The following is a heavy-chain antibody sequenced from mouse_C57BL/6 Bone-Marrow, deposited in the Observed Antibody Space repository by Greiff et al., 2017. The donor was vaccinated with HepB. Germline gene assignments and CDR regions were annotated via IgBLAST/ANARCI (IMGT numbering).Heavy chain of an antibody. CDR2: INPSSGYT. J-gene: IGHJ1*03. V-gene: IGHV1-4*01. D-gene: IGHD2-1*01. Sequence: VQLQQSGAELARPGASVKMSCKASGYTFTSYTMHWVKQRPGQGLEWIGYINPSSGYTKYNQKFKDKATLTADKSSSTAYMQLSSLTSEDSAVYYCAREDYGNYDGYVDVWGTGTTVTVSS. CDR1: GYTFTSYT. CDR3: AREDYGNYDGYVDV.